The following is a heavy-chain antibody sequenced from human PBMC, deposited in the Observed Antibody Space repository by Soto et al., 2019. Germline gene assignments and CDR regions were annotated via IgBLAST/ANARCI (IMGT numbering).Heavy chain of an antibody. D-gene: IGHD6-19*01. CDR2: IYFSGST. J-gene: IGHJ4*02. Sequence: SDTLYLTCTVSGDSVSSRNYYWSCIRQPPGKGLEWIGYIYFSGSTNYNPSLKSRLTISVDTSKNQFSLKLNSVTAADTALYYCARDRMAVAGFDYWGQGTLVTVSS. CDR3: ARDRMAVAGFDY. V-gene: IGHV4-61*01. CDR1: GDSVSSRNYY.